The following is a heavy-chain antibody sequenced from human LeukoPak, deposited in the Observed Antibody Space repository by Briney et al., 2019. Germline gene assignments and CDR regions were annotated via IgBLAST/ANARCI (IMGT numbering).Heavy chain of an antibody. CDR2: INHSGST. J-gene: IGHJ4*02. CDR3: ARLPPTYYYDSSGYYIDDY. Sequence: SETLSLTCAVSGGSFSGYYWSWIRQPPGKGLEWIGEINHSGSTNYNPSLKSRVTISVDTSKNQFSLKLSSVTAADTAVYYCARLPPTYYYDSSGYYIDDYWGQGTLVTVSS. V-gene: IGHV4-34*01. CDR1: GGSFSGYY. D-gene: IGHD3-22*01.